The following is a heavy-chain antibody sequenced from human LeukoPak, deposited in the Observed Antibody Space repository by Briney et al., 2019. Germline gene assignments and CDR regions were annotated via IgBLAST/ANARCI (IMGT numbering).Heavy chain of an antibody. CDR1: GFTFSSYA. J-gene: IGHJ4*02. CDR3: ARYGMVRGVFDY. V-gene: IGHV3-64*01. CDR2: ISSNGGST. Sequence: PGGSLRLSCAASGFTFSSYAMHWVRQAPGKGLEYVSAISSNGGSTYYANSVKGRFTISRDNSKNTLYLQMGSLRAEDMAVYYCARYGMVRGVFDYWGQGTLVTVSS. D-gene: IGHD3-10*01.